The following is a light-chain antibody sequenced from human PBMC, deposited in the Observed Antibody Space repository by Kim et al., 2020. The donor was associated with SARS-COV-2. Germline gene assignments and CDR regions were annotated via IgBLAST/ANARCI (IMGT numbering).Light chain of an antibody. V-gene: IGKV3-15*01. CDR1: QSVRSN. J-gene: IGKJ1*01. Sequence: PGERATLSCRASQSVRSNLAWYQQKPGQAPRLLIYGASTRATDTPARFSGSGSGTEFTLTISSLQSEDFAIYYCQQYNNWPPWTFGQGTKVDIK. CDR3: QQYNNWPPWT. CDR2: GAS.